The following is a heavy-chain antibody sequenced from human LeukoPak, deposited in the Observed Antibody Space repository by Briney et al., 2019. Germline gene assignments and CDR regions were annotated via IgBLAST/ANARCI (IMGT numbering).Heavy chain of an antibody. Sequence: SVKVSCKASGGTFSSYAISWVRQAPGQGLEWMGGIIPIFGRANYAQKFQGRVTITADESTSTAYMELSSLRSEDTAVYYCARRAYSRHYYYGMDVWGQGTTVTVSS. CDR1: GGTFSSYA. J-gene: IGHJ6*02. V-gene: IGHV1-69*13. CDR3: ARRAYSRHYYYGMDV. CDR2: IIPIFGRA. D-gene: IGHD3-22*01.